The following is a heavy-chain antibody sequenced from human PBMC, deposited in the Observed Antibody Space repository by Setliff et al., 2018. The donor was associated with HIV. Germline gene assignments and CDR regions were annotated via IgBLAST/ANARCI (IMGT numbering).Heavy chain of an antibody. Sequence: SETLSLTCTVSGASINSGSHNWGWIRQPPGKGLEWIATLHYTGTTYYNPSLKSRVTISTDTSKNQLSLKLSSVTAADTAVYYCARRIQLRDSSGRSCWTFDIWGQGTMVT. V-gene: IGHV4-39*01. CDR1: GASINSGSHN. CDR2: LHYTGTT. CDR3: ARRIQLRDSSGRSCWTFDI. J-gene: IGHJ3*02. D-gene: IGHD2-15*01.